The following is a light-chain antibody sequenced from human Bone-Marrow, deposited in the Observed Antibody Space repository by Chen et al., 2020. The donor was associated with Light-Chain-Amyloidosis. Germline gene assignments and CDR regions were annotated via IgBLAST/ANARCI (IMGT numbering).Light chain of an antibody. CDR2: KDS. CDR3: QSADSTGFYRV. J-gene: IGLJ3*02. CDR1: ALPDQY. V-gene: IGLV3-25*03. Sequence: YELTQPPSVSVSPGQTARITCSGDALPDQYAYWYQQKAGQAPVLVINKDSERPSGIPERVSGSSSGTTVTLTISGVQAEDEAVYYCQSADSTGFYRVFGGGTKLTVL.